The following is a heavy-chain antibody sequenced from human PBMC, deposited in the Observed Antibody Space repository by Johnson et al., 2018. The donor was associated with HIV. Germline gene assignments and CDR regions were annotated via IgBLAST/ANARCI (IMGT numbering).Heavy chain of an antibody. D-gene: IGHD6-13*01. J-gene: IGHJ3*02. CDR2: ISYDGSNK. Sequence: QMLLVESGGGVVQPGRSLRLSCAASGFTFSSYGMHWVRQAPGKGLDWVAVISYDGSNKYYADSLQGRFTISRDNSKNSLYLQMNSLRAEDTAVYYCARGEDSISWSVGAFDIWGQGTMVTVSS. V-gene: IGHV3-30-3*01. CDR1: GFTFSSYG. CDR3: ARGEDSISWSVGAFDI.